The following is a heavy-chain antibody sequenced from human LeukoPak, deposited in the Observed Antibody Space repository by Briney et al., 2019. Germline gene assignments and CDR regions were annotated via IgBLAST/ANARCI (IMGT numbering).Heavy chain of an antibody. CDR1: RFTFSSYG. CDR2: IRYDGSNK. CDR3: AKTWAYYYDSSGYRPIVY. D-gene: IGHD3-22*01. V-gene: IGHV3-30*02. Sequence: GGSLRLSCAASRFTFSSYGMHWVRQAPGKGLEWVAFIRYDGSNKYYADSVKGRFTISRDNSKNTLYLQMNSLRAEDTAVYYCAKTWAYYYDSSGYRPIVYWGQGTLVTVSS. J-gene: IGHJ4*02.